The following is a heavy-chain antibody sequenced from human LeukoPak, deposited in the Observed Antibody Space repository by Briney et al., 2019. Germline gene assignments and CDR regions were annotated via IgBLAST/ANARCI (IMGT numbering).Heavy chain of an antibody. V-gene: IGHV1-69*13. CDR2: IIPIFGTA. Sequence: GASVKVSCKASGGTFSSYAISWVRQAPGQGLEWMGGIIPIFGTANYAQKFQGRVTITADESTSTAYMELSSLRSDDTAVYYCARGYCSGGSCYVQNWFDPWGQGTLVTVSS. J-gene: IGHJ5*02. D-gene: IGHD2-15*01. CDR3: ARGYCSGGSCYVQNWFDP. CDR1: GGTFSSYA.